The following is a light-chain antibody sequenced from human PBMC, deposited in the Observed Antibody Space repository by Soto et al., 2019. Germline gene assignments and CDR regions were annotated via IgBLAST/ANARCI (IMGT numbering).Light chain of an antibody. J-gene: IGKJ4*01. CDR3: QQLNGYPLT. Sequence: DIQLTQSPSFLSASVGDTVTITCRASQGISSYLAWYQQKPGKAPEVLIYAASTLQSGVPSRFSGSGSGTDFTLTISNLQPEDFATYYCQQLNGYPLTFGGGTKVDNK. CDR2: AAS. V-gene: IGKV1-9*01. CDR1: QGISSY.